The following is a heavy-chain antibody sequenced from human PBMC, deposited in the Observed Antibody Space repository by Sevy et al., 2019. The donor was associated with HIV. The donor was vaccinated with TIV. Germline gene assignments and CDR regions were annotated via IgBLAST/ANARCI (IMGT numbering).Heavy chain of an antibody. Sequence: GGCLRLSCAASGFTFSGSAMHWVRQAPGKGLEWVSSISSSSSYIYYADSVKGRFTISRDNAKNSLYLQMNSLRAEDTAVYYCARDVGYGGSSLTHDYWGQGTLVTVSS. D-gene: IGHD5-18*01. J-gene: IGHJ4*02. V-gene: IGHV3-21*01. CDR3: ARDVGYGGSSLTHDY. CDR2: ISSSSSYI. CDR1: GFTFSGSA.